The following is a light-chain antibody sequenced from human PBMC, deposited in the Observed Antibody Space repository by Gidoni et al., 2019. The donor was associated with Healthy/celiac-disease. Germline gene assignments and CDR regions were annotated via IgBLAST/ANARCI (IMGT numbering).Light chain of an antibody. CDR1: QSINSW. J-gene: IGKJ1*01. CDR3: QQYNSYWT. V-gene: IGKV1-5*03. CDR2: KAP. Sequence: IQLPQSPSTVSAPVGDRVTSTCRASQSINSWLAWYQQKPGKDHKLLIYKAPSLESGVPSRFSGSGSGTEFTLTISSLQPDDFATYYWQQYNSYWTFXQXTRVEIK.